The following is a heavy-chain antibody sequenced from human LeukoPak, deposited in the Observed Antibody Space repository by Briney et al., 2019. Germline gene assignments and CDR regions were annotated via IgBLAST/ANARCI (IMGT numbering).Heavy chain of an antibody. CDR1: GFTFSHYS. CDR2: IWYDGSHD. CDR3: AKEGDYCSSSGCHKRGIDY. D-gene: IGHD2-2*01. V-gene: IGHV3-33*06. J-gene: IGHJ4*02. Sequence: GTSLRLSCAASGFTFSHYSMHWVRQAPGKGLERVAVIWYDGSHDTYTDSVKGRFTVSRDNFKNALHLQTNSLRVEDTAVYYCAKEGDYCSSSGCHKRGIDYWGQGTLVTVSS.